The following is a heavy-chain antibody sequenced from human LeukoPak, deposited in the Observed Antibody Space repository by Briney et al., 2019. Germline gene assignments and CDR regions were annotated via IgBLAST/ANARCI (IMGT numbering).Heavy chain of an antibody. Sequence: ASVKVSSKASRYTFTSYDIKWVRQAPGGGLEWMRWMKPNSGNPGYAQKFQGRVTKTRNTSISTAYMELSSLRSEDTAVYYCARGLSGGNYGNYWGQRTLVTVSS. D-gene: IGHD4-23*01. CDR2: MKPNSGNP. CDR3: ARGLSGGNYGNY. V-gene: IGHV1-8*01. J-gene: IGHJ4*02. CDR1: RYTFTSYD.